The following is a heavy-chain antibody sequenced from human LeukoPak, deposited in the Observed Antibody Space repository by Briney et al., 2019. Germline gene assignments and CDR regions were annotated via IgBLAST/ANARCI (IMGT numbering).Heavy chain of an antibody. CDR2: IYWNDDK. V-gene: IGHV2-5*01. D-gene: IGHD2-2*01. Sequence: SGPTLVKPTQTLTLTCTFSGFSLSTSGVGVGWIRQPPGKALEWLALIYWNDDKRYSPSLKSRLTITKDTSKNQVVLTMTNMDPVDTATYYCAHRRGGILGYCSSTSCPNWFDPWGQETLVTVSS. J-gene: IGHJ5*02. CDR3: AHRRGGILGYCSSTSCPNWFDP. CDR1: GFSLSTSGVG.